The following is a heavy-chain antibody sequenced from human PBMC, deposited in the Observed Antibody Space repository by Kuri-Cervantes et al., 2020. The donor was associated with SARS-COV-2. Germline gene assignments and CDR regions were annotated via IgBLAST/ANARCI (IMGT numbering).Heavy chain of an antibody. J-gene: IGHJ3*02. CDR3: ARLGGYYDAFDI. Sequence: SQTLSLTCAVSGYSISSGYYWGWIRQPPGKGLEWIGSIYHSGSTYYSPSCQGQVTISADKSISTAYLQWSSLKASDTAMYYCARLGGYYDAFDIWGQGTMVTVSS. CDR2: IYHSGST. CDR1: GYSISSGYY. D-gene: IGHD1-26*01. V-gene: IGHV4-38-2*01.